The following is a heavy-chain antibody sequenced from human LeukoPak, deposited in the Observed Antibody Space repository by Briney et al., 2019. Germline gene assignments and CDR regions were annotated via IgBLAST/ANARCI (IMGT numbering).Heavy chain of an antibody. Sequence: SETLSLTCAVSGGSISSSSGNCWTWVRQPPGKGLEWIGEIYHSGSTNYNPSLKSRVTMLLDKSKNQFSLKLSSVTAADTAVYYCARNGGNSDFDYWGQGTLVTVSS. D-gene: IGHD4-23*01. CDR1: GGSISSSSGNC. CDR2: IYHSGST. CDR3: ARNGGNSDFDY. J-gene: IGHJ4*02. V-gene: IGHV4-4*02.